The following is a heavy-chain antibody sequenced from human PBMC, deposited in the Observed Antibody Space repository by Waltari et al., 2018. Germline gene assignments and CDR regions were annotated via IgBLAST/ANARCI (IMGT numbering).Heavy chain of an antibody. Sequence: QVQLQESGPGLVKPSQTLSLTCTVSGGSISSGSYYWSWIRQPAGKGLEWIGRIYTSGSTNYNPSLKSRVTISVDTSKNQFSLKLSSVTAADTAVYYCAREGWDTAMVTGPDYYMDVWGKGTTVTVSS. J-gene: IGHJ6*03. D-gene: IGHD5-18*01. CDR1: GGSISSGSYY. CDR2: IYTSGST. CDR3: AREGWDTAMVTGPDYYMDV. V-gene: IGHV4-61*02.